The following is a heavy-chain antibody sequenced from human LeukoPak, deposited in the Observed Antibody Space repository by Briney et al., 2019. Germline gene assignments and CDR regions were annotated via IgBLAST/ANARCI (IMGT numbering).Heavy chain of an antibody. D-gene: IGHD2-15*01. J-gene: IGHJ4*02. CDR2: ISYDGSNK. CDR1: GFTFSSYA. Sequence: GGSLRLSCAASGFTFSSYAMHWVRQAPGKGLEWVAVISYDGSNKYYADSVKGRFTISRDNSKNTLYLQMNSLRAEDTAVYYCAKEVTRLYCSGGSCYFDYWGQGTLVTVSS. CDR3: AKEVTRLYCSGGSCYFDY. V-gene: IGHV3-30*04.